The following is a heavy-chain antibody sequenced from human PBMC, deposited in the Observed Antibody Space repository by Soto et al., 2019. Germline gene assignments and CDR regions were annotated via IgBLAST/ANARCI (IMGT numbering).Heavy chain of an antibody. V-gene: IGHV1-69*13. J-gene: IGHJ5*02. CDR1: GGTFSSYA. CDR2: IIPIFGTA. CDR3: ARDAERNWFDP. Sequence: SVKVSCKASGGTFSSYAISWLRQSPGQGLEWMGGIIPIFGTANYAQKFQGRVTITADESTSTAYMELSSLRSDDTAVYYCARDAERNWFDPWGQGTLVTVSS.